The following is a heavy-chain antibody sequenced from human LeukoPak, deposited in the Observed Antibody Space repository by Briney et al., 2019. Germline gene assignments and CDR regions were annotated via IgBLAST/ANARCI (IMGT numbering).Heavy chain of an antibody. CDR2: IYYSGST. J-gene: IGHJ4*02. CDR1: GGSISSYY. D-gene: IGHD3-22*01. V-gene: IGHV4-59*01. CDR3: ASGYYYDSSSYVLRPV. Sequence: SETLSLTCTVSGGSISSYYWSWIRQPPGKGMEWIGYIYYSGSTNYNPSLKSRVTISVDTSKNQFSLKLSSVTAADTAVYYCASGYYYDSSSYVLRPVWGQGTLVTVSS.